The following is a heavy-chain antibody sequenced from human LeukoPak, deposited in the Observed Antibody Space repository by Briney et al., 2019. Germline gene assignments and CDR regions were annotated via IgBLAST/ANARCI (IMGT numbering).Heavy chain of an antibody. CDR2: IYYSGST. V-gene: IGHV4-59*08. CDR3: ASEAAAGVLDY. J-gene: IGHJ4*02. CDR1: GGSISSYY. D-gene: IGHD6-13*01. Sequence: SQTLSLTCTVSGGSISSYYWSWIRQPPGKGLEWIGYIYYSGSTNYNPSLKSRVTISVDTSKNQFSLKLSSVTAADTAVYYCASEAAAGVLDYWGQGTLVTVSS.